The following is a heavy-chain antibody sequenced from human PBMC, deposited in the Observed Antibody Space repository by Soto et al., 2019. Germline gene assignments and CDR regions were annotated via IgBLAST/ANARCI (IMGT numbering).Heavy chain of an antibody. D-gene: IGHD3-22*01. V-gene: IGHV3-21*01. CDR3: ARVCHRDYYDSSGYFGSEGPSDY. Sequence: PGGSLRLSCAASGFTFSSYTMNWVRQAPGKGLEWVSSISSSSYYIYYTDSVKGRFTISRDNAKNSLYLQMNSLRAEDTAVYYCARVCHRDYYDSSGYFGSEGPSDYWGQGTLVTVSS. CDR1: GFTFSSYT. J-gene: IGHJ4*02. CDR2: ISSSSYYI.